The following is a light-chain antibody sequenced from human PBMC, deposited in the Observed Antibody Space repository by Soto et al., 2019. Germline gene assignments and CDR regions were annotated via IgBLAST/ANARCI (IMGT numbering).Light chain of an antibody. CDR1: QSLSDA. CDR2: EAS. V-gene: IGKV1-5*03. Sequence: DIQMTQSPSTLSASVGDRVTITCRASQSLSDALAWYQQKPGKAPKLLIYEASSLKSGVPSRFSGSRSGTEYTLTISSLQPDDFATYYCQQYNGYWTFGQGTKVEIK. CDR3: QQYNGYWT. J-gene: IGKJ1*01.